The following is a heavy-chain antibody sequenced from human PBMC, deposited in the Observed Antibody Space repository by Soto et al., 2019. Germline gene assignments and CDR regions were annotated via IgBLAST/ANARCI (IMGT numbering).Heavy chain of an antibody. CDR2: LYYTGST. V-gene: IGHV4-30-4*01. J-gene: IGHJ4*02. CDR1: GGSINSGDYY. D-gene: IGHD3-22*01. Sequence: PSETLSLTCTVSGGSINSGDYYWSWIRQPPGKGLEWIGNLYYTGSTYYNPSLKSRVTISVDTSKKQFSLMVTSVTAADTAVYYCARYLYSDSLKEYYFDYWGQGTLVTVSS. CDR3: ARYLYSDSLKEYYFDY.